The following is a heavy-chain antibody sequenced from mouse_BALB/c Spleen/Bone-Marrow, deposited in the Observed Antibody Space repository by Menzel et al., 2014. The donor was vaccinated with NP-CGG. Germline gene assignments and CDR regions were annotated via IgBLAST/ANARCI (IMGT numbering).Heavy chain of an antibody. J-gene: IGHJ3*01. D-gene: IGHD2-14*01. CDR3: AKNRKRYAGYDY. V-gene: IGHV2-5*01. CDR2: IWRSGSR. CDR1: GFSLTCYG. Sequence: HLAESGPGLVQRSQSLSITCTVSGFSLTCYGVHWVRHSLGKGLAWLGLIWRSGSRDYNAAFMSRLSITKENYKSQVYFKMNRLQTDDTAIYYCAKNRKRYAGYDYWGQGPLVTVPA.